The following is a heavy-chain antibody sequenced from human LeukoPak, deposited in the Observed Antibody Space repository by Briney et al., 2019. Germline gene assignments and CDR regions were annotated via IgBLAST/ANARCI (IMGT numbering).Heavy chain of an antibody. J-gene: IGHJ6*02. V-gene: IGHV1-2*02. Sequence: GASVKVSCKASGYTFTGYYMHWVRQAPGQGLEWMGWINPNSGGTNYAQKFQGRVTMTRDTSTSTVYMELSSLRSEDTAVYYCARDNGMDVWGQGTTVTVSS. CDR3: ARDNGMDV. CDR1: GYTFTGYY. CDR2: INPNSGGT.